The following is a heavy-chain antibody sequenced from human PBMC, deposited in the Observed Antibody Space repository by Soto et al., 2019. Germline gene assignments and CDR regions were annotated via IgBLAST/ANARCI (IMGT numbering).Heavy chain of an antibody. Sequence: GESLKISCKGSGYSFTSYWIGWVRQMPGKGLEWMGIIYPGDSDTRYSPSFQGQVTISADKSISTAYLQWSSLKASDTAIYYCAKQFMYDFWSGYYTIPDALDIWGQGTMVTVSS. CDR2: IYPGDSDT. CDR1: GYSFTSYW. J-gene: IGHJ3*02. D-gene: IGHD3-3*01. CDR3: AKQFMYDFWSGYYTIPDALDI. V-gene: IGHV5-51*01.